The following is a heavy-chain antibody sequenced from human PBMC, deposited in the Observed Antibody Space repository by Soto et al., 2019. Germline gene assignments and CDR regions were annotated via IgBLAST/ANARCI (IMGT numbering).Heavy chain of an antibody. CDR3: ARQDNDFWSGYPDY. CDR1: GFTFSSYW. Sequence: EVQLVESGGGLVQPGGSLRLSCAASGFTFSSYWMTWVRQAPGKGLEWVANIKQDGSQKYYVGSVKGRFTISRDNAKNYIYLQMNSLGAEDTAVYYCARQDNDFWSGYPDYWGQGTLVTVSS. CDR2: IKQDGSQK. V-gene: IGHV3-7*01. D-gene: IGHD3-3*01. J-gene: IGHJ4*02.